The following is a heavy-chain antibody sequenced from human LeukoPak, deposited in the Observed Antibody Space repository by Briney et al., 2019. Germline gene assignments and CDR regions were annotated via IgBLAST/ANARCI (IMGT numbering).Heavy chain of an antibody. CDR3: ARTRGDYTIDY. CDR2: IYYSGST. J-gene: IGHJ4*02. V-gene: IGHV4-59*01. Sequence: NPSETLSLTCTVSSGSISSYFWSWIRQSPGKGLEWIGYIYYSGSTNYNPSLKGRVTISVDTSKNQFSLKLNSVTAADSAVYYCARTRGDYTIDYWGQGNLVTVSS. D-gene: IGHD4-17*01. CDR1: SGSISSYF.